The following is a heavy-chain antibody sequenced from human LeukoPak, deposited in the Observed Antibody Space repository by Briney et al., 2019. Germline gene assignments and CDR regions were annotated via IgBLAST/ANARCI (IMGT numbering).Heavy chain of an antibody. V-gene: IGHV3-23*01. D-gene: IGHD3-22*01. J-gene: IGHJ4*02. CDR3: ARNSRYYDSSGYYYTL. CDR2: ISGSGGST. CDR1: GFTFSSYA. Sequence: GGSLRLSCAASGFTFSSYAMSWVRQAPGKGLEWVSAISGSGGSTYYADSVKGRFTISRDNSKNTLYLQMNSLRAEDTAVHYCARNSRYYDSSGYYYTLWGQGTLVTVSS.